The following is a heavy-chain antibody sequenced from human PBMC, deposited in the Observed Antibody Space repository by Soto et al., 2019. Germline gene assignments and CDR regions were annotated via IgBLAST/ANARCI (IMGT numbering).Heavy chain of an antibody. CDR1: GFTFSSYW. J-gene: IGHJ5*02. D-gene: IGHD6-19*01. CDR2: INSDGSST. Sequence: GGSLRLSCAASGFTFSSYWMHWVRQAPGKGLVWVSRINSDGSSTSYADSVKGRFTISRDNAKNTLYLQMNSLRAEDTAVYYCARGSDWYSPHNWFDPWGQGTLVTVSS. CDR3: ARGSDWYSPHNWFDP. V-gene: IGHV3-74*01.